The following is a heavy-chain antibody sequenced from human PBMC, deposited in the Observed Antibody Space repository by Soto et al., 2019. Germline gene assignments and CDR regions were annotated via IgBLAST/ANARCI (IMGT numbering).Heavy chain of an antibody. D-gene: IGHD6-13*01. J-gene: IGHJ4*02. CDR1: GFTFSSYA. CDR2: ISYDGSNK. CDR3: ARAVSSSWGFDY. Sequence: QVQLVECGGGVVQPGRSLRLSCVASGFTFSSYAMHWVRQAPGKGLEWVAVISYDGSNKYYADSVKGQFTISRDNSKNTLYLQMNSLRAEDTSVYYCARAVSSSWGFDYWGQGTLVTVSS. V-gene: IGHV3-30*04.